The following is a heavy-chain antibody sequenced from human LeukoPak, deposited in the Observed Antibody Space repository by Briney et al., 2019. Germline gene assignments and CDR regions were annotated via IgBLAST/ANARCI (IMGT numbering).Heavy chain of an antibody. D-gene: IGHD6-13*01. CDR3: ARGAEYSSSQCQY. Sequence: GGSLRLSCAASGFTFSSYSMNWVRQAPGKGLEWVSSISSSSSYIYYADSVKGRFTISRDNAKNSLYLQMNSLRAEDTAVYYCARGAEYSSSQCQYWGQGTLVTVSS. CDR2: ISSSSSYI. J-gene: IGHJ4*02. CDR1: GFTFSSYS. V-gene: IGHV3-21*06.